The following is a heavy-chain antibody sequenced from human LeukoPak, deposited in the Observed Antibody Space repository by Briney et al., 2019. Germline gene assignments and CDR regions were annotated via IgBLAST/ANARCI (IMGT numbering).Heavy chain of an antibody. V-gene: IGHV6-1*01. Sequence: SQTLSLTCAISGDSASSNNAVWNWIRQSPSRGLEWLGRTYYRSKWYNDYAVSVQSRISINPDTSKNQFSLQLNSVTPEDTAVYYCARRSSSGLFDYWGQGTLVTVSS. D-gene: IGHD3-22*01. CDR3: ARRSSSGLFDY. CDR2: TYYRSKWYN. CDR1: GDSASSNNAV. J-gene: IGHJ4*02.